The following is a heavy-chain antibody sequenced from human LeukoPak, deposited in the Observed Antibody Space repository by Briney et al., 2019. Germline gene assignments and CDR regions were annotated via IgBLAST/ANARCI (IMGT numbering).Heavy chain of an antibody. D-gene: IGHD5-18*01. J-gene: IGHJ3*02. CDR3: ARDGGSVEYSYDAFDI. V-gene: IGHV3-64*01. CDR1: GGTFSSYA. Sequence: SCKASGGTFSSYAMHWVRQAPGKGLEYVSAISSNGGSTYYANSVKGRFTISRDNSKNTLYLQMGSLRAEDMAVYYCARDGGSVEYSYDAFDIWGQGTMVTVSS. CDR2: ISSNGGST.